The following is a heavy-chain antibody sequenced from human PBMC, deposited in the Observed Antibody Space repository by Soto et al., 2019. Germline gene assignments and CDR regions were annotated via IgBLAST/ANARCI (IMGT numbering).Heavy chain of an antibody. CDR2: ISTQTDGVTT. V-gene: IGHV3-15*01. CDR3: ATPSATYIHY. Sequence: NPGGSLRLSCTASGFAFADAWMIWVRQAPGRGLEWLALISTQTDGVTTDYAAPVKGRFTISRDDSKNTLDLQMDNMRTEDTAVYYCATPSATYIHYWGHGTLVTVSS. J-gene: IGHJ4*01. D-gene: IGHD1-26*01. CDR1: GFAFADAW.